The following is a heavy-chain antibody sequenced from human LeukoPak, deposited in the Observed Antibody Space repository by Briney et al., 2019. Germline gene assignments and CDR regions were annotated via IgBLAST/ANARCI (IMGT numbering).Heavy chain of an antibody. D-gene: IGHD3-10*01. CDR1: GVSISSGGYS. V-gene: IGHV4-30-2*01. CDR3: ARAGGYLWFGESHAFDI. CDR2: IYHSGST. J-gene: IGHJ3*02. Sequence: SETLSLTCAVSGVSISSGGYSWSWIRQPPGKGLEWIGYIYHSGSTYYNPSLKSRVTISVDRSKNQFSLKLSSVTAADTAVYYCARAGGYLWFGESHAFDIWGQGTMVTVSS.